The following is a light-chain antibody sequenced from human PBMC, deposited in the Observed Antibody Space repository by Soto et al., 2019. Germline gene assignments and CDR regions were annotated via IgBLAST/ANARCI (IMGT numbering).Light chain of an antibody. CDR3: QQYGSSPMT. J-gene: IGKJ5*01. Sequence: VMTQSPGTLSLSPGERATLSCRASQRVSTYLAWYQQKPGQAPRLLIYGASSRATGIPDRFSGSGSGTDFTLTISRLEPEDFAVYYCQQYGSSPMTFGQGTRLEIK. V-gene: IGKV3-20*01. CDR1: QRVSTY. CDR2: GAS.